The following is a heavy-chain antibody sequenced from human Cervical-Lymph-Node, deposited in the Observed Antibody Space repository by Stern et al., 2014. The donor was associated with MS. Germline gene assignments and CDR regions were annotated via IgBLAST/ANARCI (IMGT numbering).Heavy chain of an antibody. CDR3: ARGGSYSSTWYFDY. CDR1: GGTFSTYA. V-gene: IGHV1-69*01. Sequence: QVQLVQSGAEVKKPGSSVKVSCKSSGGTFSTYALTWLRQAPGQGLEWMGGIIPIFATPNYARKFQGRVTITADGSTSTAYMELSGLRSEDTAVYYCARGGSYSSTWYFDYWGQGTLVTVSS. D-gene: IGHD6-13*01. CDR2: IIPIFATP. J-gene: IGHJ4*02.